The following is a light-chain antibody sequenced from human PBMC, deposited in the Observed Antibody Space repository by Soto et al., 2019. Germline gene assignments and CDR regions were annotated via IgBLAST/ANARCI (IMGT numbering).Light chain of an antibody. CDR3: TSYTSSTTWV. Sequence: QSVLTQPASVSGSPGQSITISCTGTSSDVGRYNYVSWYQQHPGKAPKLMIYEVSNRPSGVSNRFSASKSGNTASLTISGHQAEDEADYYCTSYTSSTTWVFGRGTELTV. CDR1: SSDVGRYNY. J-gene: IGLJ3*02. V-gene: IGLV2-14*01. CDR2: EVS.